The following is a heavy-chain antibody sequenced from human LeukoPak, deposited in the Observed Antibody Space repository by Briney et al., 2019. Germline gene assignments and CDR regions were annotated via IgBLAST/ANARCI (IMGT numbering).Heavy chain of an antibody. CDR2: VYSSGST. V-gene: IGHV4-61*10. CDR1: GGSISSGSYY. D-gene: IGHD6-13*01. CDR3: ARAKSKKQLVYYYYYYMDV. J-gene: IGHJ6*03. Sequence: SETLSLTCTVSGGSISSGSYYWSWIRQPAGKGLEWIGRVYSSGSTNYHPSLKSRVSISVDTSKNQFSLKLSSVTAADTAVYYCARAKSKKQLVYYYYYYMDVWGKGTTVTISS.